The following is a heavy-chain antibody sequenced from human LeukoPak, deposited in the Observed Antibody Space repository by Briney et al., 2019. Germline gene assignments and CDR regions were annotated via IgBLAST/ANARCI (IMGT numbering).Heavy chain of an antibody. D-gene: IGHD4-17*01. CDR3: ARDPRTVTTYYYYYGMDV. CDR1: GFTFSSYS. V-gene: IGHV3-21*01. Sequence: GGSLRLSCAASGFTFSSYSMNWVRQAPGKGLEWVSSISSSSTYIYYADSVKGRFSISRDNAKNSLYLQMNSRRAEDTAVYFCARDPRTVTTYYYYYGMDVWGQGTTVTVSS. CDR2: ISSSSTYI. J-gene: IGHJ6*02.